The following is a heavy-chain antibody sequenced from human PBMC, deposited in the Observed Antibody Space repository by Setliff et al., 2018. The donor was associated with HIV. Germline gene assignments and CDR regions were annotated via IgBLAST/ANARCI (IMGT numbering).Heavy chain of an antibody. CDR2: IHPIFGTT. Sequence: SVKVSCKASGGTFSSYITAWVRQAPGQGLEWMGGIHPIFGTTNYARDFMGRVSITADESTNTAYVELSSLRSDDSAIYYCARGIPRGTVFGVVGYFDYLGQGTPVTVSS. V-gene: IGHV1-69*13. CDR1: GGTFSSYI. CDR3: ARGIPRGTVFGVVGYFDY. D-gene: IGHD3-3*01. J-gene: IGHJ4*02.